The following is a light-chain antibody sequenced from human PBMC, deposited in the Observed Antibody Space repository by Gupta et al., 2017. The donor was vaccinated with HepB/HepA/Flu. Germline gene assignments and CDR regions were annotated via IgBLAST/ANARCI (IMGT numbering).Light chain of an antibody. CDR1: QDISTY. J-gene: IGKJ5*01. CDR2: DAS. V-gene: IGKV1-33*01. Sequence: MSPSPSPLSASVGDRVTITCQASQDISTYLNWYQQKPGKAPKLLIYDASNLEKGVPSRFSGSGSGTDFTLTISSLQPEDIATYYCQQYDNPPITFGRGTRVEIK. CDR3: QQYDNPPIT.